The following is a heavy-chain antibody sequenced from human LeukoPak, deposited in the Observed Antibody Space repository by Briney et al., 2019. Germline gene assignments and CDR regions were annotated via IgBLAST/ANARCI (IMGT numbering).Heavy chain of an antibody. V-gene: IGHV3-30*02. Sequence: GGSLRLSCAASGFTFSSYGMHWVRQAPGKGLEWVAFIRYDGSNKYYADSVKGRSTISRDNSKNTLYLQMNSLRAEDTAVYYCANVELGNGYFDYWGQGTLVTVSS. CDR1: GFTFSSYG. CDR3: ANVELGNGYFDY. J-gene: IGHJ4*02. CDR2: IRYDGSNK. D-gene: IGHD7-27*01.